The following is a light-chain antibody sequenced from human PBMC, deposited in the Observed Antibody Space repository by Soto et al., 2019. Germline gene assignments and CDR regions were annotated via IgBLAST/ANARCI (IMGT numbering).Light chain of an antibody. CDR1: ISDVGSYNL. V-gene: IGLV2-23*02. Sequence: QSVLTQPASVSQSPRQSITISCTGTISDVGSYNLVSWYQQHPGKAPKLMIYEVSKRPSGVSNRFSGSKSGNTASLAISGLQAEDEADYYCCSHGGGNTFHVIFGGGTKLTVL. CDR3: CSHGGGNTFHVI. J-gene: IGLJ2*01. CDR2: EVS.